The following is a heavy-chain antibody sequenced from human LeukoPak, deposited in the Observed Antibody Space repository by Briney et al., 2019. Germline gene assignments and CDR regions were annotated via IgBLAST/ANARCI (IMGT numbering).Heavy chain of an antibody. Sequence: GGSLRLSCAASGFTFSSYSMNWVRRAPGKGLEWISAISVSDNTYYADSVKGRFTISRDNSQNTLYLQMNSVTAEDTAIYACARQLGHCSRGTCYFDYWGRGTLVTVSS. D-gene: IGHD6-19*01. CDR3: ARQLGHCSRGTCYFDY. CDR1: GFTFSSYS. J-gene: IGHJ4*02. CDR2: ISVSDNT. V-gene: IGHV3-23*01.